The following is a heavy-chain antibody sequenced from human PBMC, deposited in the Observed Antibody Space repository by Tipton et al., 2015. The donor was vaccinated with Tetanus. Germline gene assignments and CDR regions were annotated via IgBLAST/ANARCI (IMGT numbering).Heavy chain of an antibody. CDR2: VHPRGST. J-gene: IGHJ2*01. Sequence: TLSLTCAVYGGSFSGSYWSWVRQPPGKGLEWIGEVHPRGSTNYNPSLKSRVTISLDTSKTHFYLNLSSVTAADTAVSYCARPELRRGFSGSLYYDLWGRGILVTVSS. CDR3: ARPELRRGFSGSLYYDL. CDR1: GGSFSGSY. V-gene: IGHV4-34*01. D-gene: IGHD5-12*01.